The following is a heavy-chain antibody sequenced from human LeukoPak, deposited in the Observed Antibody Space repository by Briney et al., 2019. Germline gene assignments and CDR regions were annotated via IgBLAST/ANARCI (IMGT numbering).Heavy chain of an antibody. CDR1: GFTFGDYA. D-gene: IGHD3-10*01. Sequence: GGSLRLSCAASGFTFGDYAMHWVRQAPGKGLEWVSGISWNSGSIGYADSVKGRFTISRDNAKNSLYLQMNSRRAEDTALYYCAKVKHSVRRDDAFDIWGQGTMVTVSS. CDR3: AKVKHSVRRDDAFDI. V-gene: IGHV3-9*01. CDR2: ISWNSGSI. J-gene: IGHJ3*02.